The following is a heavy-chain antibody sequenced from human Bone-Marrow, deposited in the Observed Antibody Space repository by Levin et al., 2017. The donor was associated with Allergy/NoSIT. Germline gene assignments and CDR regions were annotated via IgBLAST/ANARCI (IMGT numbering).Heavy chain of an antibody. J-gene: IGHJ6*02. V-gene: IGHV4-30-4*01. Sequence: SQTLSLPCTVSGGSIRSGDYYWSWIRQPPGKGLEWIGYIYYSGSTYYNPSLKSRVTISVDTSKNQFSLKLSSVTAADTAVYYCAREVDYSNYFGSAKNYYYYGMDVWGQGTTVTVSS. CDR3: AREVDYSNYFGSAKNYYYYGMDV. CDR1: GGSIRSGDYY. D-gene: IGHD4-11*01. CDR2: IYYSGST.